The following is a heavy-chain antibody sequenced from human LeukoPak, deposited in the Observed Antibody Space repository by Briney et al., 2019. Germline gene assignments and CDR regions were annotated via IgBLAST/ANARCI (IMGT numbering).Heavy chain of an antibody. J-gene: IGHJ4*02. CDR3: ARGGLFNYYDSSGSGGHFDY. CDR2: INHSGST. CDR1: GGSFSGYY. V-gene: IGHV4-34*01. Sequence: SETLSLTCAVYGGSFSGYYWSWIRQPPGKGLEWIGEINHSGSTNYNPSLKSRVTISVDTSKNQFSLKLSSVTAADTAVYYCARGGLFNYYDSSGSGGHFDYWGQGTLVTVSS. D-gene: IGHD3-22*01.